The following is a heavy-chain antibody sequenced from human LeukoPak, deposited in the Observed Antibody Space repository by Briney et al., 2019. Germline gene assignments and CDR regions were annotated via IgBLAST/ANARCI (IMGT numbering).Heavy chain of an antibody. V-gene: IGHV3-33*01. CDR3: ARVSEDYSSGWYEEYFQY. CDR1: GFTFSRYG. D-gene: IGHD6-19*01. Sequence: GRSLRLSCAASGFTFSRYGMHWVRKAPGKGLGWVAVIWYDGSKKNYAASVKGRFTISRDNSKNTLNLQMTSLRAEDTAVYYCARVSEDYSSGWYEEYFQYWRQGTLVIVSS. CDR2: IWYDGSKK. J-gene: IGHJ1*01.